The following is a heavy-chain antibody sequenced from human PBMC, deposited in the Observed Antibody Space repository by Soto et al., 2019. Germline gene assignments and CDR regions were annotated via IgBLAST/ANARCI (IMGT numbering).Heavy chain of an antibody. CDR2: INHSGST. CDR3: ARARSGYSYGFLRERYYYYGMDV. CDR1: GGSFSGYY. D-gene: IGHD5-18*01. J-gene: IGHJ6*02. V-gene: IGHV4-34*01. Sequence: PSETLSLTCAVYGGSFSGYYWSWIRQPPGKGLEWIGEINHSGSTNYNPSLKSRVTISVDTSKNQFSLKLSSVTAADTAVYYCARARSGYSYGFLRERYYYYGMDVWGQGTTVTVPS.